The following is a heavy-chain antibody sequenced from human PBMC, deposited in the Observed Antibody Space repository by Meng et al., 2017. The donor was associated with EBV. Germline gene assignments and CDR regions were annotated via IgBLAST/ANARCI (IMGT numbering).Heavy chain of an antibody. D-gene: IGHD3-10*01. Sequence: HVQLGQSAAEVKKPGSSVKVSCKTSGGPFRYYAISWVRQAPGQGLEWLGGFLPRLGAPNYAQKFHGRVKITADESTSTHYMDLSSLRSEDTAIYYCASESGRGYTPDYWGQGTLVTVSS. J-gene: IGHJ4*02. CDR3: ASESGRGYTPDY. V-gene: IGHV1-69*01. CDR1: GGPFRYYA. CDR2: FLPRLGAP.